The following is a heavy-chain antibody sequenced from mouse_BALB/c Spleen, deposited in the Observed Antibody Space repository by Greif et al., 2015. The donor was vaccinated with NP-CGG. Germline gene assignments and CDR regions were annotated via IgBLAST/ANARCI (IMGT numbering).Heavy chain of an antibody. J-gene: IGHJ2*01. V-gene: IGHV5-4*02. Sequence: EVKLVESGGGLVEPGGSLKLSCAASGFTFSDYYMYWVRQTPEKRLEWVATISDGGSYTYYPDSVKGRFTISRDNAKNNLYLQMSSLKSEDTAMYYCARGGTGFDYWGQGTTLTVSS. CDR1: GFTFSDYY. CDR2: ISDGGSYT. D-gene: IGHD3-3*01. CDR3: ARGGTGFDY.